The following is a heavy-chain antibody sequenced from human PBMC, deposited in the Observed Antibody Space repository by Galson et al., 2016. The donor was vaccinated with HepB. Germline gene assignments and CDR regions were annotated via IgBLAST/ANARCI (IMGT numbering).Heavy chain of an antibody. D-gene: IGHD3-3*01. CDR2: ISGSGYST. CDR1: GFTFSSYA. CDR3: AKGYGFWTAFDY. V-gene: IGHV3-23*01. J-gene: IGHJ4*02. Sequence: SLRLSCAASGFTFSSYAMSWIRQAPGKGLEWVSAISGSGYSTYYADSVKGRFAISRDNSKNTLYLQMNSLRAEDTAVYSCAKGYGFWTAFDYWGQGTLVTVSS.